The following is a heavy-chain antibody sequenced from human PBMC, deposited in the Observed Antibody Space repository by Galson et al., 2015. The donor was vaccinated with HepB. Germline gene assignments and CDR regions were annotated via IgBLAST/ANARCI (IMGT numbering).Heavy chain of an antibody. D-gene: IGHD3-3*01. CDR2: ISGSGGST. CDR1: GFTFSSYA. CDR3: AKALRFLEWLPENPKGMDV. V-gene: IGHV3-23*01. J-gene: IGHJ6*02. Sequence: SLRLSCAASGFTFSSYAMSWVRQAPGKGLEWVSAISGSGGSTYYADSVKGRFTISRDNSKNTLYLQMNSLRAEDTAVYYCAKALRFLEWLPENPKGMDVWGQGTTVTVSS.